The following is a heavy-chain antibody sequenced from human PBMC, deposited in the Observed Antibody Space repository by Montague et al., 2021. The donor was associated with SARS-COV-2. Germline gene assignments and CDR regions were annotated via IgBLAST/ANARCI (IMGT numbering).Heavy chain of an antibody. CDR2: IYHAGNT. D-gene: IGHD3-16*01. J-gene: IGHJ6*02. CDR1: DGSISSPNW. Sequence: SETLSLTCAVSDGSISSPNWWNWVCQPPGKGLEWIGEIYHAGNTNYNPSLKSRVTIFIDKSKNHFSLQLSSVTAADTAVYYCARGGTYHYGMDVWGQGTTVAVSS. CDR3: ARGGTYHYGMDV. V-gene: IGHV4-4*02.